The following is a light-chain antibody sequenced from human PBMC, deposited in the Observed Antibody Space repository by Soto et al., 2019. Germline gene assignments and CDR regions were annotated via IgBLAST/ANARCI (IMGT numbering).Light chain of an antibody. CDR1: QSISNY. Sequence: DIQMAQSPSSLSASVGDRVTITCRASQSISNYLNWYQQKPGKAPKLLIYAASSLQSAVPSRFSGSGSGTDFTLTISSLQPEDFATYYCQQSYSTPPTFGQGTKLEIK. CDR2: AAS. J-gene: IGKJ2*01. CDR3: QQSYSTPPT. V-gene: IGKV1-39*01.